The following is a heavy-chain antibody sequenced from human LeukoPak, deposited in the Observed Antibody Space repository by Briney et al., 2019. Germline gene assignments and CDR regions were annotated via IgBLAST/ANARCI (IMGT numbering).Heavy chain of an antibody. CDR1: GGSIRSSHSF. CDR3: ARATAAPSSYYFDH. D-gene: IGHD6-25*01. V-gene: IGHV4-39*07. Sequence: SETLSLTCSVSGGSIRSSHSFWGWIRQPLGKGLEWIATIYENGNTYYSPSLKSRVTISVDTPNNEFSLNLNSVTAADTAMYYCARATAAPSSYYFDHWGQGTLVTVSS. CDR2: IYENGNT. J-gene: IGHJ4*02.